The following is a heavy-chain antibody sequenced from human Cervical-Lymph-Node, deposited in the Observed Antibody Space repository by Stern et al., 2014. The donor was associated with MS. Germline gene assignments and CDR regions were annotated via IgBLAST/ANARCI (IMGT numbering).Heavy chain of an antibody. D-gene: IGHD2-8*02. CDR1: GYSFTTYW. Sequence: EVQLVESGAEVKKPGESLKISCKSSGYSFTTYWIGWVRQLPGEGLEWMGIIFPDDSRTIYSPSFQGQVTISADKFTSTAYLQWNSLKTSDTAMFYCARSTYNLVLPGGEFDYWGQGTLVTVSS. J-gene: IGHJ4*02. V-gene: IGHV5-51*03. CDR2: IFPDDSRT. CDR3: ARSTYNLVLPGGEFDY.